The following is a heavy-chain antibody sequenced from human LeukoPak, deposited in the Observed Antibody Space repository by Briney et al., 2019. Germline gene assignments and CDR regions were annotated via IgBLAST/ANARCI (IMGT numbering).Heavy chain of an antibody. CDR3: AKDTRKTYYYDSGGYYYFDY. Sequence: GGSLRLSCAASGFTFSSYGMHWVRQAPGKGLEWVAVIWYDGSNKYYADSVKGRFTISRDNSKNTLYLQMNSLRAEDTAVYYCAKDTRKTYYYDSGGYYYFDYWGQGTLVTVSS. V-gene: IGHV3-33*06. CDR2: IWYDGSNK. D-gene: IGHD3-22*01. J-gene: IGHJ4*02. CDR1: GFTFSSYG.